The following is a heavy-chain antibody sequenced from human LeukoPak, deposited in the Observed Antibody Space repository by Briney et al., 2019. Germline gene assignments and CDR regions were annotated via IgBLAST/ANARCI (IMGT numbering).Heavy chain of an antibody. V-gene: IGHV3-72*01. J-gene: IGHJ4*02. CDR1: GFTFSDHY. Sequence: GGSLRLSCAASGFTFSDHYMDWVRQAPGKGLEWVGRVRNKPNTYTTDYATPVKGRFTISKDDSKNSLYLQMNSLKTEDTAVYYCTRVRQGDYFDYWGQGTLVTVSS. CDR2: VRNKPNTYTT. D-gene: IGHD4/OR15-4a*01. CDR3: TRVRQGDYFDY.